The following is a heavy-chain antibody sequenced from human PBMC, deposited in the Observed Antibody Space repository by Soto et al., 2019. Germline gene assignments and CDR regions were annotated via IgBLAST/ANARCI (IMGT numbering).Heavy chain of an antibody. V-gene: IGHV3-13*01. J-gene: IGHJ6*02. CDR2: IGTAGDT. CDR1: GFTFSSYD. D-gene: IGHD1-26*01. Sequence: GGSLRLSCAASGFTFSSYDMHWVRQATGKGLEWVSAIGTAGDTYYPGSVKGRFTISRENAKNSLYLQMNSLRAGDTAVYYCARDGSLGGMDVCGQGTTVTVSS. CDR3: ARDGSLGGMDV.